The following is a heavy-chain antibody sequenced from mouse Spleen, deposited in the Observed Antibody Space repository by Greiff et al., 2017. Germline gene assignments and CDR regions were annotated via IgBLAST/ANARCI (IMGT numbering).Heavy chain of an antibody. CDR2: IYPGDGDT. Sequence: QVQLKESGPELVKPGASVKISCKASGYAFSSSWMNWVKQRPGKGLEWIGRIYPGDGDTNYNGKFKGKATLTADKSSSTAYMQLSSLTSEDSAVYFCATGTGYFDYWGQGTTLTVSS. CDR3: ATGTGYFDY. D-gene: IGHD4-1*01. J-gene: IGHJ2*01. CDR1: GYAFSSSW. V-gene: IGHV1-82*01.